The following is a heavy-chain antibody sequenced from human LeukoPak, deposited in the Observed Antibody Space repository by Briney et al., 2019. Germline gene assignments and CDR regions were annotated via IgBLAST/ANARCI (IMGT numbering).Heavy chain of an antibody. CDR3: ARVLWFGESTEFDY. CDR1: GGSIRSDTSY. V-gene: IGHV4-61*05. CDR2: IYYSGAT. D-gene: IGHD3-10*01. J-gene: IGHJ4*02. Sequence: PSETLSLTCTVSGGSIRSDTSYWVWIRQPPGKGLEWIGHIYYSGATKYNPSLKSRVTISVDTSKNQFSLKLSSVTAADTAVYYCARVLWFGESTEFDYWGQGTLVTVSS.